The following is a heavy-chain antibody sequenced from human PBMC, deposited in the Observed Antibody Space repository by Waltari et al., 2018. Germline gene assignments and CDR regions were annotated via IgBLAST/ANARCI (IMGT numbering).Heavy chain of an antibody. V-gene: IGHV4-39*07. Sequence: QLQLQESGPGLVKPSETLSLTCTVSGGSISSSSYYWGWIRQPPGKGLEWIGSIYYSGRTNYNPSLKSRVTISVDTSKNQFSLKLSSVTAADTAVYYCAREYDFWSGSPPGYWGQGTLVTVSS. CDR2: IYYSGRT. CDR1: GGSISSSSYY. D-gene: IGHD3-3*01. J-gene: IGHJ4*02. CDR3: AREYDFWSGSPPGY.